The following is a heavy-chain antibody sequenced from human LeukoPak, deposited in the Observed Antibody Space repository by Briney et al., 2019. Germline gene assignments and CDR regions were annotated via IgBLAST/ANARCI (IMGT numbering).Heavy chain of an antibody. V-gene: IGHV3-23*01. Sequence: GGSLRLSCAASRFTFSSYAMSWVRQAPGKGLEWVSAISGRGGSTYYADSVKGRFTISRDNSKNTLYLQMNSLRAEDTAVYYCAKSDCSGGSCYENYWGQGTLVTVSS. CDR1: RFTFSSYA. CDR3: AKSDCSGGSCYENY. J-gene: IGHJ4*02. CDR2: ISGRGGST. D-gene: IGHD2-15*01.